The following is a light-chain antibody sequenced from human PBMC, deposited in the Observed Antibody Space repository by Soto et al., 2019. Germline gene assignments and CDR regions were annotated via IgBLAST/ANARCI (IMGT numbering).Light chain of an antibody. CDR1: QSVSSN. CDR3: QQYNNGWT. Sequence: EIVMTQSPATLSVSPGERATLSCRASQSVSSNLAWYQQKPGQAPRLLIYGASTRATGIPARFSGSGSGTEFTLTISSLQSEDFAVYYCQQYNNGWTFGPGTKVEIK. J-gene: IGKJ1*01. V-gene: IGKV3-15*01. CDR2: GAS.